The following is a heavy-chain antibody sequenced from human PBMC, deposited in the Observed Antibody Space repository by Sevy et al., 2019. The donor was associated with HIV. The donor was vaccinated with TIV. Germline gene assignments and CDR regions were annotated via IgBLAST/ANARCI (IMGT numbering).Heavy chain of an antibody. D-gene: IGHD3-22*01. CDR1: GFTFSSYS. V-gene: IGHV3-21*01. CDR3: ARDPPNYYDSSGYYDY. J-gene: IGHJ4*02. Sequence: GGSLRLSCAASGFTFSSYSMNWVRQAPGKGLEWVSSISSSSYIYYADSVKGRFTISRDNAKNSLYLQMNSLRAEDTAVYYCARDPPNYYDSSGYYDYWGQGTLVTVSS. CDR2: ISSSSYI.